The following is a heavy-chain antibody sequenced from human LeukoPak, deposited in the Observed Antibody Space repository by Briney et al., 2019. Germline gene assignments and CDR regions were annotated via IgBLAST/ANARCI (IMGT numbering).Heavy chain of an antibody. V-gene: IGHV1-2*02. J-gene: IGHJ4*02. Sequence: ASVKVSCKASGYTFTGYYMHWVRQAPGQGLEWMRWINPNSGGTNYAQKFQGRVTMTRDTSISTAYMELSRLRSDDTAVYYCARASYYYDSSGYYNVWGQGTLVTVSS. CDR3: ARASYYYDSSGYYNV. CDR2: INPNSGGT. CDR1: GYTFTGYY. D-gene: IGHD3-22*01.